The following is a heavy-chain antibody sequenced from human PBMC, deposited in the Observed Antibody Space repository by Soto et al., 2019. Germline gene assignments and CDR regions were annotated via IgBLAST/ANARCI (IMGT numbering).Heavy chain of an antibody. D-gene: IGHD6-13*01. Sequence: PWESLKISCNGFGYSFTSHCIRWVLQMPGKGLEWMGIIYPGDSDTRYSPSFQGQVTISADKSISTAYLQWSSLKASDTAMYYCARTAAAGKNYYGVDVWGQGTTVTVSS. CDR3: ARTAAAGKNYYGVDV. CDR2: IYPGDSDT. V-gene: IGHV5-51*01. J-gene: IGHJ6*02. CDR1: GYSFTSHC.